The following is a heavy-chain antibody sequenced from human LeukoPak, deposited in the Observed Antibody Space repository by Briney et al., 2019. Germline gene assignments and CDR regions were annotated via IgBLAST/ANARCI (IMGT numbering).Heavy chain of an antibody. V-gene: IGHV4-31*03. Sequence: SETLSLTCTVSGGSISSGAYYWSWIRQHPGKGLEWIGCISYSGSTSYNPSLKSRVTISADTSKNQFSLRLSSVTAADTALYYCARVGGYGDYYFDYWGQGTLVTVSS. CDR1: GGSISSGAYY. CDR3: ARVGGYGDYYFDY. J-gene: IGHJ4*02. CDR2: ISYSGST. D-gene: IGHD4-17*01.